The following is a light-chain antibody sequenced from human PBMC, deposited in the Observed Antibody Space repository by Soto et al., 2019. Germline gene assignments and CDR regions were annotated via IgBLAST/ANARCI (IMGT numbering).Light chain of an antibody. CDR3: QHYYSSPHS. V-gene: IGKV1-39*01. CDR2: SAS. CDR1: KSVREN. J-gene: IGKJ5*01. Sequence: IQMNQSPLSLSASVGDRVTITCRASKSVRENLNWYHQKPGKSPKALIYSASIRDTGVPARFSGNGSETDFTLTISGLQSEDFAAYFCQHYYSSPHSFGQGTRLEIK.